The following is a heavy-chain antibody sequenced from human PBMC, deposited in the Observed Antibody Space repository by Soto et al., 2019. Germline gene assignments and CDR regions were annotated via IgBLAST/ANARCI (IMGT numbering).Heavy chain of an antibody. J-gene: IGHJ6*02. CDR3: ARGGANYYYYYGMDV. CDR2: IYYSGST. Sequence: QVQLQESGPGLVKPSQTLSLTCTVSGGSISSGGYYWSWIRQHPGKGLEWIGYIYYSGSTYYNPSLKSRVTISVDTSKNQFSLKLSSVTAADTAVYYCARGGANYYYYYGMDVWGQGTTVTVSS. CDR1: GGSISSGGYY. D-gene: IGHD3-16*01. V-gene: IGHV4-31*03.